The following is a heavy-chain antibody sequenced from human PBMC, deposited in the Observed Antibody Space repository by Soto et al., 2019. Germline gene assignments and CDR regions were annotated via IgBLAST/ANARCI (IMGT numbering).Heavy chain of an antibody. Sequence: EVQLVESGGGLVQPGGSLRLSCEVSGFTFNSYWMHWVRQAPGKGLVWVSRINTDGTTTTYADSVKGRFTISRDNAKNTLYLQMNSLRADDTAIYYCARGDYGDYIQDAFDVWGQGTMVTVSS. CDR3: ARGDYGDYIQDAFDV. D-gene: IGHD4-17*01. CDR1: GFTFNSYW. J-gene: IGHJ3*01. CDR2: INTDGTTT. V-gene: IGHV3-74*01.